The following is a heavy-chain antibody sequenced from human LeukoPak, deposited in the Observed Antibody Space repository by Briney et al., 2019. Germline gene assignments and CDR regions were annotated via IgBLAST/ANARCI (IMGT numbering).Heavy chain of an antibody. CDR3: ARLIGDRTIYDY. D-gene: IGHD6-6*01. J-gene: IGHJ4*02. CDR1: GFTFRTYW. Sequence: GGSLRLSCAASGFTFRTYWMSWVRQAPGKGLEWVASINQGGSETYYVESVKGRFTISRDNAMTSFFQQMNSLRAEDTAVYYCARLIGDRTIYDYWGQGTLVTVSS. CDR2: INQGGSET. V-gene: IGHV3-7*01.